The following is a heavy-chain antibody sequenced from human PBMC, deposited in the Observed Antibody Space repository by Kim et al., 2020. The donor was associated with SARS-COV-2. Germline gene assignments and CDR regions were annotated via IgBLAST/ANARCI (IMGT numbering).Heavy chain of an antibody. CDR2: VNHSGST. Sequence: SETLSLTCTIYDGSFSAYYWSWIRQPPGRGLEWIGDVNHSGSTNYNPSLKSRVTISVDTSKNQFSLQVTSVTAADTAVYYCARGGRRIGGVYYYLMDVWGQGTTVTVSS. CDR3: ARGGRRIGGVYYYLMDV. V-gene: IGHV4-34*01. CDR1: DGSFSAYY. D-gene: IGHD3-16*01. J-gene: IGHJ6*02.